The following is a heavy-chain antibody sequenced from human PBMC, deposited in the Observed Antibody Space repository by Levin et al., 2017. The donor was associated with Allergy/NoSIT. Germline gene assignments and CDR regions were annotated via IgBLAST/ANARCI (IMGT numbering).Heavy chain of an antibody. J-gene: IGHJ5*02. D-gene: IGHD2-15*01. CDR3: ARNREGDSSGGSCLNWFEP. V-gene: IGHV3-74*01. Sequence: GESLKISCAASGFTISSYWMHWVRQAPGKGPVWVSRINSDGSSTTYADSVKGRFTISRDNAKNTLFLQMNSLRAEDTAVYYCARNREGDSSGGSCLNWFEPWGQGTLVTVSS. CDR2: INSDGSST. CDR1: GFTISSYW.